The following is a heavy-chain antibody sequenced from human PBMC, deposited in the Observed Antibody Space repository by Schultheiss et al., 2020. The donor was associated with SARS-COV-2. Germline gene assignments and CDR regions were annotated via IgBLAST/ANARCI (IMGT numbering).Heavy chain of an antibody. J-gene: IGHJ3*02. CDR3: ARFTSPPSDAFDI. CDR1: GGSISSGSYY. CDR2: IYYSGST. V-gene: IGHV4-39*01. Sequence: SETLSLTCTVSGGSISSGSYYWGWIRQPPGKGLEWIGSIYYSGSTYYNPSLKSRVTISVDTSKNQFSLKLSSVTAADTAVYYCARFTSPPSDAFDIWGQGTMVTVSS.